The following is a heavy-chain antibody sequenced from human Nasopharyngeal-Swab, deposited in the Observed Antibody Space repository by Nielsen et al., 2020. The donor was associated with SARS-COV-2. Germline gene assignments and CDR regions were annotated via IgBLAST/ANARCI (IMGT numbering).Heavy chain of an antibody. Sequence: VRQAPGKGLEWVSYISSSSSTIYYADSVKGRFTISRDNAKNSLYLQMNSLRDEDTAVYYCAKLIEEGSGSYYALYYYYGMDVWGQGTTVTVSS. V-gene: IGHV3-48*02. CDR3: AKLIEEGSGSYYALYYYYGMDV. CDR2: ISSSSSTI. D-gene: IGHD3-10*01. J-gene: IGHJ6*02.